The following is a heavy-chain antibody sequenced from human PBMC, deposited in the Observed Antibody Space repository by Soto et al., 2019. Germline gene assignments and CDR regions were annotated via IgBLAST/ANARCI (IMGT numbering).Heavy chain of an antibody. D-gene: IGHD3-22*01. Sequence: GGSLRLSCAASGFTFSSFNMNWVPQAPGKGLEWVSYISSSSSSIYYADSVKGRFTISRDNAKNSLYLQMNSLRDEDTAVYYCVRKWDEYHDSGGYYVLDDYWGPGTLVTVSS. J-gene: IGHJ4*02. CDR3: VRKWDEYHDSGGYYVLDDY. CDR1: GFTFSSFN. CDR2: ISSSSSSI. V-gene: IGHV3-48*02.